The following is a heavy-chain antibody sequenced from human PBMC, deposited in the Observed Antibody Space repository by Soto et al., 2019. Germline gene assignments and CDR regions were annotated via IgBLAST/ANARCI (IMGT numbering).Heavy chain of an antibody. CDR1: GDSVSSNSAA. CDR3: ARGPGEQWLPRDYYFDY. V-gene: IGHV6-1*01. D-gene: IGHD6-19*01. Sequence: SQTLSLTCAISGDSVSSNSAAWNWIRQSPSRGLEWLGRTYYRSKWYNDYAVSVKSRITINPDTSKNQFSLQLNSVTPEDTAVYYCARGPGEQWLPRDYYFDYWGQGTLVTVSS. J-gene: IGHJ4*02. CDR2: TYYRSKWYN.